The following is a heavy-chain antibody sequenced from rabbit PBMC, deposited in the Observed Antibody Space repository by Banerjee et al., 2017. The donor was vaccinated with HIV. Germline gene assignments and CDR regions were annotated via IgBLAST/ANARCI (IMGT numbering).Heavy chain of an antibody. D-gene: IGHD1-1*01. CDR2: INTATGKA. CDR3: ARNYVNAFDP. V-gene: IGHV1S40*01. J-gene: IGHJ2*01. Sequence: QSLEESGGDLVKPGASLTLTCTASGFSFSSSYWICWVRQAPGKGLEWIACINTATGKAVYATWAKGRFTISRTSSTTVTLQMTSLTAADTATYFCARNYVNAFDPWGPGTLVTVS. CDR1: GFSFSSSYW.